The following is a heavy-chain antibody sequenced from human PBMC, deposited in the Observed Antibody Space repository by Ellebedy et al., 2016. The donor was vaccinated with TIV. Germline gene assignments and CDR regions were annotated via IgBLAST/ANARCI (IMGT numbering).Heavy chain of an antibody. J-gene: IGHJ6*02. D-gene: IGHD5-18*01. Sequence: AASVKVSCKASGGTFSSYAISWVRQAPGQGLEWMGRIIPILGIANYAQKFQGRVTITADKSTSTAYMELSSLRSEDTAVYYCARDRVRIQLWLGYYGMDVWGQGTTVTVSS. V-gene: IGHV1-69*04. CDR3: ARDRVRIQLWLGYYGMDV. CDR1: GGTFSSYA. CDR2: IIPILGIA.